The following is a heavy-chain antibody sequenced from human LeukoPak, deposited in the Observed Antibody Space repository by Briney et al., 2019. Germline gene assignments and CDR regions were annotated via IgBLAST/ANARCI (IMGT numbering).Heavy chain of an antibody. CDR3: ARAGGVPGAFDI. Sequence: SETLSLTCTVSGGSISSYYWSWIRQPPGKGLEWIGYIYYSGSTNYNPSLKSRVTISVDTSKNQFSLKPSSVTAADTAVYYCARAGGVPGAFDIWGQGTMVTVSS. D-gene: IGHD3-16*01. CDR1: GGSISSYY. CDR2: IYYSGST. J-gene: IGHJ3*02. V-gene: IGHV4-59*01.